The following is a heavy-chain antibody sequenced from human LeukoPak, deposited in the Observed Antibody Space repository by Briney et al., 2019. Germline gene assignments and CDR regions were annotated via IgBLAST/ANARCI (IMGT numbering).Heavy chain of an antibody. CDR3: ARDARFLELLGSFDY. CDR2: ISAYNGNT. CDR1: GYTFTSYG. Sequence: ASVKASCKASGYTFTSYGISWVRQAPGQGLEWMGWISAYNGNTNYAQKLQGRVTMTTDTSTSTAYMELRSLRSDDTAVYYCARDARFLELLGSFDYWGQGTLVTVSS. J-gene: IGHJ4*02. V-gene: IGHV1-18*01. D-gene: IGHD1-7*01.